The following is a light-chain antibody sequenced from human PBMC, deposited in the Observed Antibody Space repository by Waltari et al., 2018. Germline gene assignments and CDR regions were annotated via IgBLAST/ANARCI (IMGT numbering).Light chain of an antibody. CDR2: EGY. CDR1: SNAVWSSNF. V-gene: IGLV2-23*01. J-gene: IGLJ3*02. Sequence: QSALTQPASVSGSPGQSITIPCTGISNAVWSSNFVFWNQQHPGKAPKLMIYEGYKRHSGVSNRFSGSKSGNTASLTISGLQAEDEADYYCCSYAGLNIWLFGGGTKLTVL. CDR3: CSYAGLNIWL.